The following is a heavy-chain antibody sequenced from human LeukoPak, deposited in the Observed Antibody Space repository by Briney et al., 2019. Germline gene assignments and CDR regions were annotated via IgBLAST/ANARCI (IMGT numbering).Heavy chain of an antibody. CDR1: GFTFSSYS. CDR2: ISSSSSTI. CDR3: ARARITMVRGPSASDY. Sequence: GGSLRLSCAASGFTFSSYSMNWVRQAPGKGLEWVSYISSSSSTIYYADSVKGRFTISRDNPKNSLYLQMNSLRAEDTAVYYCARARITMVRGPSASDYWGQGTLVTVSS. D-gene: IGHD3-10*01. V-gene: IGHV3-48*04. J-gene: IGHJ4*02.